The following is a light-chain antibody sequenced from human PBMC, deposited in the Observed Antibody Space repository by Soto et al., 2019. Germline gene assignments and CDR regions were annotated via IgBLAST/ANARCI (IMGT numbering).Light chain of an antibody. CDR2: DAS. J-gene: IGKJ3*01. CDR1: QSVSSY. V-gene: IGKV3-11*01. Sequence: EIVLTQSPATLSLSPGERATLSCRASQSVSSYLAWYQKKPGQAPRLLIYDASNRATGIPARFSGSGSGTYFPLTISSLEPEDFAVYYCQQRSNWPPATFGPGTKVDIK. CDR3: QQRSNWPPAT.